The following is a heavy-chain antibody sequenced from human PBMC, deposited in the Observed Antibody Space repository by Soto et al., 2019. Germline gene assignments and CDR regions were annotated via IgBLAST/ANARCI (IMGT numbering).Heavy chain of an antibody. D-gene: IGHD3-22*01. CDR2: IYYSGST. CDR3: ARHPLGNYYDSSGYYYLKNAFDI. CDR1: GGSISSSSYY. Sequence: SETLSLTCTVSGGSISSSSYYWGWIRQPPGTGLEWIGSIYYSGSTYYSPSLKSRVTISVDTSKNQFSLKLSSVTAADTAVYYCARHPLGNYYDSSGYYYLKNAFDIWGQGTMVTVSS. J-gene: IGHJ3*02. V-gene: IGHV4-39*01.